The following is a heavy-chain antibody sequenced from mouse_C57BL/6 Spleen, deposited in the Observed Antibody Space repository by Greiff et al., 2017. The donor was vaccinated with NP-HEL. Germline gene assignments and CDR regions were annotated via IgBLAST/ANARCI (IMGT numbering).Heavy chain of an antibody. CDR1: GYTFTSYD. V-gene: IGHV1-85*01. D-gene: IGHD2-4*01. Sequence: QVQLKESGPELVKPGASVKLSCKASGYTFTSYDINWVKQRPGQGLEWIGWIYPRDGSTKYNEKFKGKATLTVDTSSSTAYMELHSLTSEDSAVYFCAREGYDFWFAYWGQGTLVTVSA. CDR2: IYPRDGST. CDR3: AREGYDFWFAY. J-gene: IGHJ3*01.